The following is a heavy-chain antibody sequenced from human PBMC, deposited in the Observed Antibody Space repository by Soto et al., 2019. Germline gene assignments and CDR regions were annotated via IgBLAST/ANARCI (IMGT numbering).Heavy chain of an antibody. J-gene: IGHJ4*02. Sequence: QVQLVESGGGLVKPGGSLRLSCAASGFTFSDFYMSWIRLAPGKGLQWISYISSSGDTMHYADSVKGRFSISRDNAKNSLYLQMNSLRADDTAVYYCARGSGYFDYWGQGALVTVSS. V-gene: IGHV3-11*01. CDR1: GFTFSDFY. CDR2: ISSSGDTM. CDR3: ARGSGYFDY.